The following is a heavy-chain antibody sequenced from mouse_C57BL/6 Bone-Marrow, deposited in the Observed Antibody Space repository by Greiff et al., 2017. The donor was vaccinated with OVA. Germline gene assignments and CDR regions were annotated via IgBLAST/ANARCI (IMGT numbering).Heavy chain of an antibody. D-gene: IGHD1-1*01. V-gene: IGHV5-6*01. CDR3: AGYYYGPGAY. CDR1: GFTFSSYG. CDR2: ISSGGSYT. Sequence: EVQGVESGGDLVKPGGSLKLSCAASGFTFSSYGMSWVRQTPDKRLEWVATISSGGSYTYYPDSVKGRFTISRDNAKNTLYLQMSSLKSEDTAMYYCAGYYYGPGAYWGQGTLVTVSA. J-gene: IGHJ3*01.